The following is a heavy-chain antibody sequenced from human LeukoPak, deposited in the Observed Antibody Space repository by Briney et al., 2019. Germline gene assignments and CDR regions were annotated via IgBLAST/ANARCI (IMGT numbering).Heavy chain of an antibody. Sequence: PSETLSLTCTVSGGSISRSGYYWSWIRQHLGKGLEWIGYIYYSGSTYYNPSLKSRVTISVDTSKNQFSLKLSSVTAADTAVYYCARDLRSSSSSGINYYGMDVWGQGTTVTVSS. D-gene: IGHD6-6*01. V-gene: IGHV4-31*03. CDR3: ARDLRSSSSSGINYYGMDV. CDR1: GGSISRSGYY. CDR2: IYYSGST. J-gene: IGHJ6*02.